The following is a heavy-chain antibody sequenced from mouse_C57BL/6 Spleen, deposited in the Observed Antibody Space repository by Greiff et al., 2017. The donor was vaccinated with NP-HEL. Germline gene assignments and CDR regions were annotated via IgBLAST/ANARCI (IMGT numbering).Heavy chain of an antibody. CDR3: ARDYGNSYYFDY. CDR1: GYTFTDYY. Sequence: EVQLQQSGPELVKPGASVKISCKASGYTFTDYYMNWVKQSHGKSLEWIGDINPNNGGTSYNQKFKGKATLTVDKASSTAYMELRSRTSEVSSVYYCARDYGNSYYFDYWGQGTTLTVSS. J-gene: IGHJ2*01. CDR2: INPNNGGT. V-gene: IGHV1-26*01. D-gene: IGHD2-1*01.